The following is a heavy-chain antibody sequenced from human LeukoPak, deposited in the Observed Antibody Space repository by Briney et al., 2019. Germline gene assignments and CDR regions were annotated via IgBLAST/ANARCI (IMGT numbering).Heavy chain of an antibody. CDR1: GYSFTSYW. Sequence: PGESLKFSCKGSGYSFTSYWIGWVRQMPGKGLERMGIIYPGDSDTRYRPSFHGQVTISADKSISTAYLQWSSLKASDTAMYYCAREGYDILTGYHPPDYWGQGTLVTVSS. CDR2: IYPGDSDT. CDR3: AREGYDILTGYHPPDY. D-gene: IGHD3-9*01. V-gene: IGHV5-51*01. J-gene: IGHJ4*02.